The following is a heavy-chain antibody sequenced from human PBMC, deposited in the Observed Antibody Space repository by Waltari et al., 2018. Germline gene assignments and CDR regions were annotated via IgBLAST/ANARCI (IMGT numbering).Heavy chain of an antibody. CDR2: LSPGDSDT. CDR3: ARHTPRAGDTRSNWFDP. D-gene: IGHD3-16*01. CDR1: GYSFTSYW. Sequence: EVQLVQSGAEVKKPGESLKISCKGSGYSFTSYWIGWVRQMPGKGLEWMGILSPGDSDTSYTPSFQGQVTISADKSISTAYLQWSSLKASDTAMYYCARHTPRAGDTRSNWFDPWGQGTLVTVSS. J-gene: IGHJ5*02. V-gene: IGHV5-51*01.